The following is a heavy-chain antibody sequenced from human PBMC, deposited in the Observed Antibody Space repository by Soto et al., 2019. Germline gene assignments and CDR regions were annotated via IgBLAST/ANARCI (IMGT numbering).Heavy chain of an antibody. D-gene: IGHD3-10*01. CDR2: ISSTSDTI. CDR3: ARARIGSGTSYYYMDV. V-gene: IGHV3-48*01. J-gene: IGHJ6*03. CDR1: AFTFSAYS. Sequence: EVQLVESGGGLIQPGGSLRLSCAASAFTFSAYSMNWVRQAPGKGLEWVSYISSTSDTIHYTDAVKGRFTISRDNARNSLYLQMNTLRVEDTAVYYCARARIGSGTSYYYMDVWGKGTTVTVSS.